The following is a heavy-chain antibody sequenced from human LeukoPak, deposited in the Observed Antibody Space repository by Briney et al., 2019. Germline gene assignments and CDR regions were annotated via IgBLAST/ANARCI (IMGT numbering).Heavy chain of an antibody. V-gene: IGHV4-34*01. CDR3: ARADIVVVVAATETRRGFDY. D-gene: IGHD2-15*01. CDR2: INHSGST. CDR1: GGSFSGYY. J-gene: IGHJ4*02. Sequence: SETLSLTCAVYGGSFSGYYWSWIRQPPGKGLEWIGEINHSGSTNYNPSLKSRVTISVDTSKNQFSLKLSSVTAADTAVYYCARADIVVVVAATETRRGFDYWGQGTLVTVSS.